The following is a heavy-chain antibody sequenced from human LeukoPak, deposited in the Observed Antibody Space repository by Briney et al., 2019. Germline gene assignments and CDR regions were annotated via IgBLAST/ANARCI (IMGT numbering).Heavy chain of an antibody. D-gene: IGHD1-26*01. CDR2: ISAYNGRT. Sequence: ASVKVSCQASRYTFTSSYTNWVGQAPGQRVEGMGWISAYNGRTNYAQKFQGRVTMTTDSSTSTAYMDLTSLRSDDTAVYYCARGGTYYPCIDYWGQGTLVTVSS. J-gene: IGHJ4*02. CDR3: ARGGTYYPCIDY. V-gene: IGHV1-18*01. CDR1: RYTFTSSY.